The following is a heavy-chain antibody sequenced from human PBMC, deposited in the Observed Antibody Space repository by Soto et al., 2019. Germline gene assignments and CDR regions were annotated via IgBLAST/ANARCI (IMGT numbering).Heavy chain of an antibody. CDR1: GGTFSRYA. J-gene: IGHJ4*02. CDR2: IIPIFGTA. D-gene: IGHD3-22*01. V-gene: IGHV1-69*06. Sequence: AVKVSCKASGGTFSRYAISWVRQAPGQGLEWMGGIIPIFGTANYAQKFQGRVTITADKSTSTAYMELSSLRSEDTAVYYCARNQRGYYYDSSGGFPFDYWGQGTLVTVSS. CDR3: ARNQRGYYYDSSGGFPFDY.